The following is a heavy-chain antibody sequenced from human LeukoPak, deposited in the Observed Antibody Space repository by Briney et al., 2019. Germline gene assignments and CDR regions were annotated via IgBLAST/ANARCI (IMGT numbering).Heavy chain of an antibody. CDR3: ARDGPRDGYTSHYYDY. V-gene: IGHV3-21*01. D-gene: IGHD5-24*01. CDR2: ISSSSSYI. J-gene: IGHJ4*02. Sequence: GGSLRLSCAASGFTFSSYSMYWVRQAPGKGLEWVSSISSSSSYIYYADSVKGRFTISRDNAKNSLYLQMNSLRAEDTAVYYCARDGPRDGYTSHYYDYWGQGTLVTVSS. CDR1: GFTFSSYS.